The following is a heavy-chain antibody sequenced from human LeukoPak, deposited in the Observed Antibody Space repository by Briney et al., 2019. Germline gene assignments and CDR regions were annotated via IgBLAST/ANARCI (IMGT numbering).Heavy chain of an antibody. CDR3: ARVSPGFDWFERTERYYYMDV. D-gene: IGHD3-9*01. Sequence: TSETLSLTCTVSGGSISSSSYYWGWIRQPPGKGLEWIGSIYYSGSTYYNPSLKSRVTISVDTSKNQFSLKLSSVTAADTAVYYCARVSPGFDWFERTERYYYMDVWGKGTTVTISS. CDR1: GGSISSSSYY. V-gene: IGHV4-39*01. J-gene: IGHJ6*03. CDR2: IYYSGST.